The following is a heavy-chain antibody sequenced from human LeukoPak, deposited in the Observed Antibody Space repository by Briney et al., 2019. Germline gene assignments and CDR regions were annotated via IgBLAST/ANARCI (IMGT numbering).Heavy chain of an antibody. J-gene: IGHJ4*02. Sequence: PGESLRLSCAASGFTFSSYAMSWVRQTPGKGLEWVSGIRDNGGDTYYAGSVKGRLTISRDNSKNTLYLQMNSLRAEDTALYYCAKARGYSSSSSFDYWGQGTLVTVST. CDR2: IRDNGGDT. CDR1: GFTFSSYA. V-gene: IGHV3-23*01. CDR3: AKARGYSSSSSFDY. D-gene: IGHD6-13*01.